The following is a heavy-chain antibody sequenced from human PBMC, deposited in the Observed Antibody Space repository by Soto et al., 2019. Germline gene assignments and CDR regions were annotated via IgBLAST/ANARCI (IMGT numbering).Heavy chain of an antibody. CDR1: GFTFTTYY. CDR2: IDPSGGST. D-gene: IGHD3-22*01. Sequence: ASVKVSCKTSGFTFTTYYIHWVRQAPGQGLEWMGMIDPSGGSTTYSQKFQGRITMTSDMSTNTVYMELSSLRSEDTAAYYCARVPYDTTGYYAFWGQGTLVTVSS. J-gene: IGHJ4*02. CDR3: ARVPYDTTGYYAF. V-gene: IGHV1-46*01.